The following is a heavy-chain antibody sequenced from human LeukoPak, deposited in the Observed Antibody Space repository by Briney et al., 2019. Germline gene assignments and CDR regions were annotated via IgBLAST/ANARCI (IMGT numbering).Heavy chain of an antibody. CDR2: ISYDGNNE. J-gene: IGHJ4*02. V-gene: IGHV3-30*04. D-gene: IGHD3-22*01. CDR1: GFTFSHYA. Sequence: GRSLRLSCAASGFTFSHYAMHWVRQASGKGLECVAVISYDGNNEFYEDSVKGRFTISRDNSKSTLYLQMNSLRAEDTAIYFCTKEYDYSGYLGQGRGYFDYWGQGTLVTVSS. CDR3: TKEYDYSGYLGQGRGYFDY.